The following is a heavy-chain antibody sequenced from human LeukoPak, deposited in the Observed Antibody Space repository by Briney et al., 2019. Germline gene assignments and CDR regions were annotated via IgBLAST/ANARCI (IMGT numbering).Heavy chain of an antibody. CDR1: GYTFTGYY. D-gene: IGHD6-6*01. CDR3: ARDPTSIAARFDP. Sequence: ASVKVSCKASGYTFTGYYMHWVRQAPGQGLEWMGWINPNSGGTNYAQKFQGRVTMTRGTSISTAYMELSRLRSDDTAVYYCARDPTSIAARFDPWGQGTLVTVSS. CDR2: INPNSGGT. V-gene: IGHV1-2*02. J-gene: IGHJ5*02.